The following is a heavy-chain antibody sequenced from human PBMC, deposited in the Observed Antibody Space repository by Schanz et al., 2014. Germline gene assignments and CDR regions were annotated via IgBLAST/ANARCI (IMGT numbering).Heavy chain of an antibody. CDR3: AKDPYGMDV. CDR1: GFTFSDFG. J-gene: IGHJ6*02. Sequence: VQLVESGGGLVKPGGSLRLSCAATGFTFSDFGMHWVRQASGKGLEWVAFMPFDYSSQYYADSVKGRFTISRDNSKNTLYLQMNSLRAEDTAVYYCAKDPYGMDVWGQGTTVTVSS. V-gene: IGHV3-30*02. CDR2: MPFDYSSQ.